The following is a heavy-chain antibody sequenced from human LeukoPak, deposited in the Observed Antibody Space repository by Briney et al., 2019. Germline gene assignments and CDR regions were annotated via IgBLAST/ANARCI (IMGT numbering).Heavy chain of an antibody. J-gene: IGHJ3*02. D-gene: IGHD1-26*01. V-gene: IGHV3-74*01. CDR2: INSDESST. Sequence: PGGSLRLSCAASGFTLNSYWMHWVRQAPGKGLVWVSRINSDESSTTYVDSVKGRFTISRDNAKNTLYLQMDSLRVEDTAVYFCARGAHVLDIWGQGKMVTVSS. CDR1: GFTLNSYW. CDR3: ARGAHVLDI.